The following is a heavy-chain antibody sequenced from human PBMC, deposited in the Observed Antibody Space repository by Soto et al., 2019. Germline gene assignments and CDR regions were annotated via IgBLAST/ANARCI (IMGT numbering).Heavy chain of an antibody. Sequence: SETLSLTCTVSGGSISSGGYYWSWIRQHPGKGLEWIGYIYYSGSTYYNPSLKSRVTISVDTSKNQFSLKLSSVTAADTAVYYCARIPKRGAVAIDYWGQGTLVTVSS. CDR2: IYYSGST. D-gene: IGHD6-19*01. CDR1: GGSISSGGYY. J-gene: IGHJ4*02. V-gene: IGHV4-31*03. CDR3: ARIPKRGAVAIDY.